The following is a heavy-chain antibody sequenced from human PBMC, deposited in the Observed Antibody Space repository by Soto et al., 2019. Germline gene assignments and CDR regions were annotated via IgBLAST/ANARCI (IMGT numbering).Heavy chain of an antibody. CDR3: AIPGIAAAGTRWGYYYYMDV. J-gene: IGHJ6*03. D-gene: IGHD6-13*01. Sequence: SETLSLTCTVSGGSISSSSYYWGWIRQPPGKGLEWIGSIYYSGSTYYNPSLKSRVTISVDTSKNQFSLKLSSVTAADTAVYYCAIPGIAAAGTRWGYYYYMDVWGKGTTVTVSS. V-gene: IGHV4-39*01. CDR2: IYYSGST. CDR1: GGSISSSSYY.